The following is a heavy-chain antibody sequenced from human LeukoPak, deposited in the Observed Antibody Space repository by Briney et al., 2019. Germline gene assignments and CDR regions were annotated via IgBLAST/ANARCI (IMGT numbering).Heavy chain of an antibody. D-gene: IGHD3-10*01. J-gene: IGHJ6*03. V-gene: IGHV4-34*01. CDR3: ARVFGYYYYYIDV. Sequence: PSETLSLTCAVYGGSFSGYYWSWIRQPPGKGLEWIGEINHSGSTNYNPSLKSRVTISVDTSKNQFSLKLSSVTAADTAVYYCARVFGYYYYYIDVWGQGTTVSVSS. CDR2: INHSGST. CDR1: GGSFSGYY.